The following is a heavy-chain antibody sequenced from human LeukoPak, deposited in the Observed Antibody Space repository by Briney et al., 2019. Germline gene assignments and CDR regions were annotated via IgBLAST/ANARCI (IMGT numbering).Heavy chain of an antibody. CDR3: ARADSSGYFLYFDY. J-gene: IGHJ4*02. V-gene: IGHV4-59*01. Sequence: SETLSLTCTVSGGSISSYYWSWIRQPPGKGLEWIGYIYYSGSTNYNPSLKSRVTISVDTSKNQFSLKLSSVTAADTAVYYCARADSSGYFLYFDYWGQGTLVTVSS. D-gene: IGHD3-22*01. CDR2: IYYSGST. CDR1: GGSISSYY.